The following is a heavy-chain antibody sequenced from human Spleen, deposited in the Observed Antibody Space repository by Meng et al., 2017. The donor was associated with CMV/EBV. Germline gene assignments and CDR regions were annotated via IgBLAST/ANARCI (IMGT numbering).Heavy chain of an antibody. CDR2: ISYDGSNK. CDR3: ARPSGNYLYYFTY. D-gene: IGHD1-26*01. J-gene: IGHJ4*02. Sequence: AASGFTFSSYAMHWVRQAPGTGLVWVALISYDGSNKYYADSVKGRFTISRDNSKNTLYLRVTSLRAEDTAVYYCARPSGNYLYYFTYWGQGTLVTVSS. V-gene: IGHV3-30*04. CDR1: GFTFSSYA.